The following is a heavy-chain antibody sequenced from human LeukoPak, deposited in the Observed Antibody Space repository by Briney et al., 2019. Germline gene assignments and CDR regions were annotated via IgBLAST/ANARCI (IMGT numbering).Heavy chain of an antibody. V-gene: IGHV4-59*12. CDR3: ARYCSGGSCYSLSAAFDI. CDR1: GGSISSYY. D-gene: IGHD2-15*01. Sequence: SETLSLTCTVSGGSISSYYWSWIRQPPGKGLEWIGYIYYSGSTYYNPSLKSRVTISVDRSKNQFSLKLSSVTAADTAVYYCARYCSGGSCYSLSAAFDIWGQGTMVTVSS. J-gene: IGHJ3*02. CDR2: IYYSGST.